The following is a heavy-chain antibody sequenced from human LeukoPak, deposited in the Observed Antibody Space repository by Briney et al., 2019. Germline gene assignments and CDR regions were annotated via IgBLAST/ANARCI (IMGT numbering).Heavy chain of an antibody. CDR2: ISGSGGST. J-gene: IGHJ2*01. V-gene: IGHV3-23*01. D-gene: IGHD3/OR15-3a*01. Sequence: PGGSLRLSCAASGFTFSSYAMSWVRQAPGKGPDWVSGISGSGGSTYYADSVKGRFTISRDNSKNTLYLQMNSLRAEDTAVYYCAKDWTGTKPFDLWGRGTLVTVSS. CDR3: AKDWTGTKPFDL. CDR1: GFTFSSYA.